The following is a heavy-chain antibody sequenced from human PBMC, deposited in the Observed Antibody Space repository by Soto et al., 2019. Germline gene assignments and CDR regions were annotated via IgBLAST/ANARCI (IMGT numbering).Heavy chain of an antibody. V-gene: IGHV3-21*01. CDR2: ISSSSSYI. D-gene: IGHD2-15*01. CDR1: GFTFSSYS. CDR3: ARPVVVAATPGAFDI. Sequence: DVQLVESGGGLVKPGGSLRLSCAASGFTFSSYSMNWVRQAPGKGLEWVSSISSSSSYIYYADSVKGRFTISRDNAKNSLYLQMNSLRAEDTAVYYCARPVVVAATPGAFDIWGQGTMVTVSS. J-gene: IGHJ3*02.